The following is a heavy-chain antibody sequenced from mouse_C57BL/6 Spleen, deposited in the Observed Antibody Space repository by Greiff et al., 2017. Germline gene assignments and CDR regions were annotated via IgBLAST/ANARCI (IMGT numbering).Heavy chain of an antibody. J-gene: IGHJ2*01. CDR1: GYTFTSYW. Sequence: QVQLQQPGAELVRPGSSVKLSCKASGYTFTSYWMHWVKQRPIQGLEWIGNIDPSDSETHYNQKFKDKATLTVDKSSSTAYMQLSSLTSEDSAVYYCAREYCGSSRYYFDDWGQGTTLTVSS. CDR3: AREYCGSSRYYFDD. CDR2: IDPSDSET. V-gene: IGHV1-52*01. D-gene: IGHD1-1*01.